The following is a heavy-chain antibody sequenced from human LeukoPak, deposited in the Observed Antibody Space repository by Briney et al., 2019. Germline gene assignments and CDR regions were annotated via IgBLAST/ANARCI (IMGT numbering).Heavy chain of an antibody. CDR3: TRGPIQQWLYYGMDV. D-gene: IGHD5-18*01. Sequence: GRSLRLSCTASGFTFGDHAKSWVRQAPGKGLEWVGFIRSKAYGGTTEYAASVKGRFTISRDDSKSIAYLQMNSLKTEDTAVYYYTRGPIQQWLYYGMDVWGQGTTDTVSS. V-gene: IGHV3-49*04. J-gene: IGHJ6*02. CDR1: GFTFGDHA. CDR2: IRSKAYGGTT.